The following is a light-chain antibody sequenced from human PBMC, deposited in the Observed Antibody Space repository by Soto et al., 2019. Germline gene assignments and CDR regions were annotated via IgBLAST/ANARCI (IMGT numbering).Light chain of an antibody. J-gene: IGKJ4*01. CDR1: QSIRND. Sequence: DIQMTQAPSSLSASVGDRVTITCRASQSIRNDLGWYQQKPGKAPKRLIYAASTLQNGVPSRFSGSGSGTGFTLTITSLKPEDFGTYYCKHRNSYLALTFGGGTKVEIK. V-gene: IGKV1-17*01. CDR2: AAS. CDR3: KHRNSYLALT.